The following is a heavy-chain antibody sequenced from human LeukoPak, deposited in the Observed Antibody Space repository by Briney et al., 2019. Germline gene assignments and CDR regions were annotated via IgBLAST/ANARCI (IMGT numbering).Heavy chain of an antibody. J-gene: IGHJ5*02. D-gene: IGHD6-13*01. CDR2: IYYSGST. V-gene: IGHV4-39*01. CDR1: GGSISSSSYY. CDR3: ARVYTSSYLNWFDP. Sequence: SETLSLTCTVSGGSISSSSYYWGWIRQPPGTGLEWIGSIYYSGSTYYNPSLKSRVTISVDTSKNQFSLKLSSVTAADTAVYYCARVYTSSYLNWFDPWGQGTLVTVSS.